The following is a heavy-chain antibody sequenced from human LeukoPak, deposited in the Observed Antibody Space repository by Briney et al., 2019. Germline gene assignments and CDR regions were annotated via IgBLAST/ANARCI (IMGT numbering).Heavy chain of an antibody. J-gene: IGHJ4*02. V-gene: IGHV3-21*01. D-gene: IGHD6-19*01. CDR3: ARDRAVAGNFDY. Sequence: SVKVRFTISRDNAKNSLYLQMTSLRAEDTAVYYCARDRAVAGNFDYWGQGTLVTVSS.